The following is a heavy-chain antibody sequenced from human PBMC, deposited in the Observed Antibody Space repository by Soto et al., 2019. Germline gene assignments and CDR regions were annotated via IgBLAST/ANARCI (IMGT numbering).Heavy chain of an antibody. CDR1: GFTVSSNY. CDR2: IYSGGST. D-gene: IGHD3-22*01. V-gene: IGHV3-53*01. CDR3: ARDRVESGYPEYFQH. J-gene: IGHJ1*01. Sequence: EVQLVESGGGWIQTGGSLRLSCAASGFTVSSNYMSWVRQAPGKGLEWVSVIYSGGSTYYADSVKGRFTISRDNSKNTLYLQMNSLRAEDTAVYYCARDRVESGYPEYFQHWGQGTLVTVSS.